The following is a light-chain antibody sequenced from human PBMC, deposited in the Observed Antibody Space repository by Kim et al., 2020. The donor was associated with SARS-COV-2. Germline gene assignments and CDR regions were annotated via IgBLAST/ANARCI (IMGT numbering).Light chain of an antibody. CDR2: RAS. Sequence: ASVGDRVTIPGRASQSVNSWLNWYQQKPGKAPHLLIYRASNLRSGVPPRFSGSASGTDFTLTISSLQPEDFATYYCQQSYNFPRTFGQGTKVEIK. CDR1: QSVNSW. V-gene: IGKV1-39*01. J-gene: IGKJ1*01. CDR3: QQSYNFPRT.